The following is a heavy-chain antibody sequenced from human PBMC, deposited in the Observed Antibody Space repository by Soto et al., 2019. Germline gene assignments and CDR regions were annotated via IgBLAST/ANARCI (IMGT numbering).Heavy chain of an antibody. CDR2: SRDKANSFVP. CDR1: GFTFSDHH. CDR3: ARDDRGSYDY. D-gene: IGHD1-26*01. Sequence: EVQLVESGGDLVQPGGSLRLSCVTYGFTFSDHHVDWVRQAPGKGLEWVGRSRDKANSFVPEYAASVKGRFTISRDGAQISVFLQMNSLKTEDTAVYYCARDDRGSYDYRGQGTLVSFSS. V-gene: IGHV3-72*01. J-gene: IGHJ4*02.